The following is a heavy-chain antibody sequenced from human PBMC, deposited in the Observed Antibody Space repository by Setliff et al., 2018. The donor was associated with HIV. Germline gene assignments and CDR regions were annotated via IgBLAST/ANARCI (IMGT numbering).Heavy chain of an antibody. CDR2: IYHSGTT. Sequence: SETLSLTCAVYGESFSGHYWAWIRQPPGKGLEWIGSIYHSGTTYDNPSLKSRVTISVDSSKNHFSLILSSVTAADTAVYYCARHGTYEAHYSYMDVWGKGTTVTVSS. D-gene: IGHD1-1*01. CDR1: GESFSGHY. V-gene: IGHV4-34*01. CDR3: ARHGTYEAHYSYMDV. J-gene: IGHJ6*03.